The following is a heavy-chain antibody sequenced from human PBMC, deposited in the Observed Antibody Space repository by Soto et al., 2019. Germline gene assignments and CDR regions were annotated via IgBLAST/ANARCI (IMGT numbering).Heavy chain of an antibody. CDR3: ARDRQDDYIWGSYSDY. CDR2: ISSSSSYI. CDR1: GFTFSSYS. V-gene: IGHV3-21*01. J-gene: IGHJ4*02. D-gene: IGHD3-16*01. Sequence: GESLKISCAASGFTFSSYSMNWVRQAPGKGLEWVSSISSSSSYIYYADSVKGRFTISRDNAKNSLYLQMNSLRAEDTAVYYCARDRQDDYIWGSYSDYWGQGTLVTVSS.